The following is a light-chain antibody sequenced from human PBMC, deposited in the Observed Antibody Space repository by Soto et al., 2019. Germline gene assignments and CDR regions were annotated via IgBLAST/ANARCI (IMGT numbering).Light chain of an antibody. Sequence: QSVVTQPASVSGSPGQSITISCTGTSSDVGDYNYVSWYQHHPGKAPKLIIYEVRNRPSGVSNRFSGAKSGNTASLTISGLQAEDDADYYCSSYRTGSAFYVFGSGTKLTVL. CDR2: EVR. CDR1: SSDVGDYNY. V-gene: IGLV2-14*01. J-gene: IGLJ1*01. CDR3: SSYRTGSAFYV.